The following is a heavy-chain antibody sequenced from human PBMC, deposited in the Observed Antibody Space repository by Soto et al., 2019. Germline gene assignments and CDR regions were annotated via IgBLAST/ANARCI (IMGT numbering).Heavy chain of an antibody. CDR2: IIPILGIA. J-gene: IGHJ6*03. V-gene: IGHV1-69*02. CDR1: GGTFSSYT. CDR3: ARGRCSSTSCYPPPLNYYYYMDV. Sequence: GASVKVSCKASGGTFSSYTISWVRQAPGQGLEWTGRIIPILGIANYAQKFQGRVTITADKSTSTAYMELSSLRSEDTAVYYCARGRCSSTSCYPPPLNYYYYMDVWGKGTTVTVSS. D-gene: IGHD2-2*01.